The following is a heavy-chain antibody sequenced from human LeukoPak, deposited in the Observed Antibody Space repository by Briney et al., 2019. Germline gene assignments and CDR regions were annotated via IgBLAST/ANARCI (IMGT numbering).Heavy chain of an antibody. V-gene: IGHV5-51*01. D-gene: IGHD3-9*01. CDR3: ARHTASSDISSWFDP. CDR1: GYSFTDYW. Sequence: GESLKISCKGSGYSFTDYWIAWVRQMPGKGLEWVGIIYAGDSQTRYGPSFQGQVTISADKSINTAYLQWSSLKASDTAMYYCARHTASSDISSWFDPWGQGTLVTVSS. J-gene: IGHJ5*02. CDR2: IYAGDSQT.